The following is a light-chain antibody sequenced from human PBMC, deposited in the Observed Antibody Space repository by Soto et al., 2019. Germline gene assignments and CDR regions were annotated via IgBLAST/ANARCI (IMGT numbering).Light chain of an antibody. CDR2: AAS. CDR3: QKYNSVPRT. CDR1: QDISNY. V-gene: IGKV1-27*01. Sequence: DIQMTQSPSSLSASVGDRVTITCRASQDISNYLVWYQQRPGKVPKLLIYAASTLQSGVPSRFSGSGSGTDFTLTISSLQPEDVATYYCQKYNSVPRTFGTRTKVDIK. J-gene: IGKJ3*01.